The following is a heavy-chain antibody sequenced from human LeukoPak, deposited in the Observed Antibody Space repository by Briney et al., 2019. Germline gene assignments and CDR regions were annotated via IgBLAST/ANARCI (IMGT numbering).Heavy chain of an antibody. CDR1: GGSISSSSYY. Sequence: MPSETLSLTCTVSGGSISSSSYYWGWIRQPPGKGLEWIGSIYYSGSTYYNPSLKSRVTISVDTSKNQFSLKLSSVTAADTAVYYCAGTVAGPYYYYYGMDVWGQGATVTVSS. D-gene: IGHD6-19*01. J-gene: IGHJ6*02. CDR2: IYYSGST. CDR3: AGTVAGPYYYYYGMDV. V-gene: IGHV4-39*07.